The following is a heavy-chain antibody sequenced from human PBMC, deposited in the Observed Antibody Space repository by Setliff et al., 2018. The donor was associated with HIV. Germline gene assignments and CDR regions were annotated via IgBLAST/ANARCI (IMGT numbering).Heavy chain of an antibody. CDR1: GFPFYNYW. V-gene: IGHV3-7*01. J-gene: IGHJ4*02. Sequence: GGSLRLSCVASGFPFYNYWMTWLRRAPGRGLEWVANIKQEGSDMHYIESVKGRFTIFRDNAKNSVFLQMNSLRAEDPGVYYCATQTGFYNSHWYDYWGQGTLVTVSS. CDR3: ATQTGFYNSHWYDY. D-gene: IGHD6-13*01. CDR2: IKQEGSDM.